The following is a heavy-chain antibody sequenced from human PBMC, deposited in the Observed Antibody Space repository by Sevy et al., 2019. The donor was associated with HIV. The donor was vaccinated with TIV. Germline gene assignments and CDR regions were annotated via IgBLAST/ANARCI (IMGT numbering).Heavy chain of an antibody. V-gene: IGHV3-30*18. J-gene: IGHJ6*02. CDR1: GFDFSDYA. D-gene: IGHD2-15*01. CDR3: AKAHADCSGGTCYTAHYYYDMDV. Sequence: GGSLRLSCAASGFDFSDYAMHWVRQAAGKGLEWVAAISYAGDNKYFADSVKGRFTVSKDNSKNTLYLEMNSLRAEDTAVYYCAKAHADCSGGTCYTAHYYYDMDVWGRGATVTVSS. CDR2: ISYAGDNK.